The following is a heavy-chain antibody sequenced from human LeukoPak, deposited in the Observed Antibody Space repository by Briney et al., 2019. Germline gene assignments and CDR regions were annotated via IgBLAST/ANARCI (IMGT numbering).Heavy chain of an antibody. J-gene: IGHJ4*02. CDR2: ISYDGSNK. CDR3: ARVRGDYYDSSGYYFDY. CDR1: GFTFSSYA. Sequence: PGGSLRLSCAASGFTFSSYAMSWVRQAPGKGLEWVAVISYDGSNKYYADSVKGRFTISRDNSKNTLYLQMNSLRAEDTAVYYCARVRGDYYDSSGYYFDYWGQGTLVTVSS. V-gene: IGHV3-30-3*01. D-gene: IGHD3-22*01.